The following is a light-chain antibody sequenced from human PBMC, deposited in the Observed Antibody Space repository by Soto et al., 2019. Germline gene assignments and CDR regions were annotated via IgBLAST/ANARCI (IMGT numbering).Light chain of an antibody. J-gene: IGKJ5*01. CDR1: QSVSNNY. V-gene: IGKV3D-20*02. Sequence: EIVLTQSPGTLSLSPGERATLSCRASQSVSNNYLAWYQQKPGQAPRLLIYGASNRATGIPARFSGSGSGTEFTLTISSLQSEDFAIYYCQQRSNWPTFGQGTRLEIK. CDR2: GAS. CDR3: QQRSNWPT.